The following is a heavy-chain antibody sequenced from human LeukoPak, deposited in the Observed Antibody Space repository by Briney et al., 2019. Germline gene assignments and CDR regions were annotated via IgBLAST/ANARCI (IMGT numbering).Heavy chain of an antibody. CDR1: GFTFSSYW. D-gene: IGHD6-6*01. J-gene: IGHJ6*02. V-gene: IGHV3-74*01. CDR3: WSGSSSYYYYGMDV. CDR2: IASDGSST. Sequence: GGSLRLSCAASGFTFSSYWMNWVRQAPGKGLVWVSRIASDGSSTTYADSVKGRFSISRDNAKNTLYLQMNSLRVEDTAVYYCWSGSSSYYYYGMDVWGQGTTVTVSS.